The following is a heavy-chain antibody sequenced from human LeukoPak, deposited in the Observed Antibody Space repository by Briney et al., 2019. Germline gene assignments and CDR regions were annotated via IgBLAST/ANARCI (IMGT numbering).Heavy chain of an antibody. CDR1: GGSISSGGYY. Sequence: SQTLSLTCPVSGGSISSGGYYWSWIRQHPGKGLEWIGYIYYSGSTYYNPSLKSRVTISGDTSKNQFSLKLSSVTAADTAVYYCARAVRLGDLSLGYWGQGTLVTVSS. V-gene: IGHV4-31*03. D-gene: IGHD3-16*02. J-gene: IGHJ4*02. CDR2: IYYSGST. CDR3: ARAVRLGDLSLGY.